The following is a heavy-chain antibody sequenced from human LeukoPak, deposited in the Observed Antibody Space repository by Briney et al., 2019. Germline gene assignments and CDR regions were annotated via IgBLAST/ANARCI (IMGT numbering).Heavy chain of an antibody. J-gene: IGHJ6*03. CDR3: ARAPERWYSYGSYTYHYMDV. CDR2: ISYSGST. Sequence: KTSETLSLTCSVSGGSISNYYWNWIRQPPGKGLEWIGSISYSGSTNYNPSLESRVTISVDTSKNQISLKVSSVTAADTAVYYCARAPERWYSYGSYTYHYMDVWGRGTTVTVSS. V-gene: IGHV4-59*01. D-gene: IGHD3-10*01. CDR1: GGSISNYY.